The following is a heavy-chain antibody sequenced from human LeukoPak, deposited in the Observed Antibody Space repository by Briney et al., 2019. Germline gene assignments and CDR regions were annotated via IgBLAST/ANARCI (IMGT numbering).Heavy chain of an antibody. Sequence: GGSLRLSCAASGFTFSSYSMNWVRQAPGKGLEWVSSISSSSSYIYYADSVKGRFTISRDNAKNSLYLQMNSLRAEDTAVYYCARDVETQLWLQPNWFDPWGQGTLVTVSS. CDR3: ARDVETQLWLQPNWFDP. D-gene: IGHD5-18*01. J-gene: IGHJ5*02. CDR2: ISSSSSYI. CDR1: GFTFSSYS. V-gene: IGHV3-21*01.